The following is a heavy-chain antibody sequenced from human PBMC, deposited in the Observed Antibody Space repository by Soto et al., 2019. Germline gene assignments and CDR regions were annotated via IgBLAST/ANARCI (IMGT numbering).Heavy chain of an antibody. V-gene: IGHV3-7*01. CDR3: ARHGDYVSLDV. CDR1: GFTFGNYW. J-gene: IGHJ6*04. D-gene: IGHD4-17*01. Sequence: EVQLVEFGGGLVQPGGSLRLSCAASGFTFGNYWMRWVRQAPGKGLEWVANIKHDGREKYYGDSVKGRFPISRDDAKNSLYLQMNSLRAEDTAVYYCARHGDYVSLDVLGNGTTVNVSS. CDR2: IKHDGREK.